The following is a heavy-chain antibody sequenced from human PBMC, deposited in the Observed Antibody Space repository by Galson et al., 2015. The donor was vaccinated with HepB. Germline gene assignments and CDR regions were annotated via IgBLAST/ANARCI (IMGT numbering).Heavy chain of an antibody. CDR3: ARGRTPSYYFDL. D-gene: IGHD6-6*01. J-gene: IGHJ2*01. CDR2: ITTDGSNK. CDR1: GFAFSSYS. V-gene: IGHV3-48*04. Sequence: SLRLSCAASGFAFSSYSMDWVRQAPGKGLEWISYITTDGSNKYYADSVKGRFTIYRDNAKNSVYLQMNSLRAEDTAVYFCARGRTPSYYFDLWGRGTLVTVSS.